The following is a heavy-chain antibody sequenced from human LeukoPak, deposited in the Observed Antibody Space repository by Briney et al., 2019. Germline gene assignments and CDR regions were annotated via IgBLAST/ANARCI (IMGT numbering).Heavy chain of an antibody. J-gene: IGHJ4*02. CDR3: AKERRLDY. CDR2: IYSGSSST. CDR1: GFTVSSNY. Sequence: GGSLRLSCAASGFTVSSNYMSWVRQAPGKGLEWVSVIYSGSSSTYYTDSVKGRFTISRDNSKNTLYLQMNSLRAEDTAVYYCAKERRLDYWGQGTLVTVSS. V-gene: IGHV3-53*01.